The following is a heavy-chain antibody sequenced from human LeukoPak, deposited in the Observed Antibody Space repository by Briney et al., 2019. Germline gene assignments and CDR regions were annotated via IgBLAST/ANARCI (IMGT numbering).Heavy chain of an antibody. J-gene: IGHJ4*02. CDR3: ARDPIGSRWPYYFDY. CDR2: INAGNGNT. Sequence: AASVNVSCKASGYTFTTYALHWVRQAPGQRLGWMGWINAGNGNTKYSQKFQARVTVTRDTSASTAYMELSSLRSEDTAVYYCARDPIGSRWPYYFDYWGQGTLVTVSS. V-gene: IGHV1-3*01. CDR1: GYTFTTYA. D-gene: IGHD6-13*01.